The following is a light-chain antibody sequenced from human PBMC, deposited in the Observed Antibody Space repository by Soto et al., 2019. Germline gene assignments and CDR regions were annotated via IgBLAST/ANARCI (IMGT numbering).Light chain of an antibody. Sequence: EIVLTQSPGTLSLSPGKRATLSCRASQSVSSSYLAWYQQKPGQAPRLLIYGASGRATGIPDRFSGSGSGTDFTLTISRLEPEYFALYYCQQYGSSPPVTFGQGTRLEIK. CDR3: QQYGSSPPVT. J-gene: IGKJ5*01. V-gene: IGKV3-20*01. CDR1: QSVSSSY. CDR2: GAS.